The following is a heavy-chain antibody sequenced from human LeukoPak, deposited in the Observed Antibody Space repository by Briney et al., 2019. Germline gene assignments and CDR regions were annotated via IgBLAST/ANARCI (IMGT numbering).Heavy chain of an antibody. CDR2: ISSSSSYI. CDR1: GFTFSGYS. CDR3: ARGSSTWYYFDY. J-gene: IGHJ4*02. D-gene: IGHD6-13*01. V-gene: IGHV3-21*01. Sequence: GGSLRLSCTVSGFTFSGYSMNWVRQAPGKGLEWVSFISSSSSYIYYADSVKGPFTISRDNAKNSLYLQMNSLRAEDTAVYYCARGSSTWYYFDYWGQGTLVTVSS.